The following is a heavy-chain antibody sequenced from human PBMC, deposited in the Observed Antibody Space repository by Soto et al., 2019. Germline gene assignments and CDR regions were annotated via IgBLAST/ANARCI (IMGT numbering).Heavy chain of an antibody. CDR2: ISYDGSNK. Sequence: GGSLRPSCAASGFTFSSYAMHWVRQAPGKGLEWVAVISYDGSNKYYADSVKGRFTISRDNSKNTLYLQMNSLRAEDTAVYYCARETTLYGGYRESYFDYWGQGTLVTVSS. V-gene: IGHV3-30-3*01. D-gene: IGHD5-12*01. J-gene: IGHJ4*02. CDR3: ARETTLYGGYRESYFDY. CDR1: GFTFSSYA.